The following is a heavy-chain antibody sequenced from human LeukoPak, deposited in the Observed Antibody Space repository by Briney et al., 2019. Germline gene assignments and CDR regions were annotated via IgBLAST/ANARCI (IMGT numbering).Heavy chain of an antibody. CDR1: RGTFRNYA. J-gene: IGHJ4*02. V-gene: IGHV1-69*13. Sequence: GASVKVSCKASRGTFRNYAISWVRQAPGQGLEWMGGIIPIFGTANYAQKFQGRVTITADESTSTAYMELSSLRSEDTAVYYCARGGAYYDFLTGYPFDYWGQGTLVTVSS. CDR3: ARGGAYYDFLTGYPFDY. CDR2: IIPIFGTA. D-gene: IGHD3-9*01.